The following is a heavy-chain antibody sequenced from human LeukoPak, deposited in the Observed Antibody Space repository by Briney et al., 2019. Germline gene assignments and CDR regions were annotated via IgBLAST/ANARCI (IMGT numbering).Heavy chain of an antibody. CDR3: TRDHALWSNCFDY. CDR2: ISGRNGNT. CDR1: GYSFTDYG. D-gene: IGHD2/OR15-2a*01. J-gene: IGHJ4*02. V-gene: IGHV1-18*01. Sequence: GASVQVSCKASGYSFTDYGITWVRQAPGQGLEWMGWISGRNGNTNYSQRLQGRVTMTTDTSTSTAYMELRSPTSDDTAVYYCTRDHALWSNCFDYWGQGTLVTVTS.